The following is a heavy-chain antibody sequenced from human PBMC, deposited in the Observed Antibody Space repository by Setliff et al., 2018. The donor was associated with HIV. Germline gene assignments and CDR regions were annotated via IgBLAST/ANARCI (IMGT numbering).Heavy chain of an antibody. V-gene: IGHV5-51*01. D-gene: IGHD6-13*01. J-gene: IGHJ4*02. CDR1: GYSFTSYW. CDR3: ARHLIPGDPRYSSSWYY. Sequence: GESLKISCKASGYSFTSYWIGWVRQMPGKGLEWMGIIYPSDSDTRYSPSFQGQVTISADESTYTAYLQWSGLKASDTAMYYCARHLIPGDPRYSSSWYYWGQGTLVTVSS. CDR2: IYPSDSDT.